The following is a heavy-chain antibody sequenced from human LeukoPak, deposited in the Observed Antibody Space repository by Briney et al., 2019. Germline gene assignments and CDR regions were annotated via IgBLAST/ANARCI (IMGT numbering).Heavy chain of an antibody. CDR2: INHSGST. CDR1: GGSIRSYY. Sequence: SETLSLTCTVSGGSIRSYYWSWIRQPPGKGLEWIGEINHSGSTNYNPSLKSRVTISVDTSKNQFSLKLSSVTAADTAVYYCARGGRGYCSGGSCARFDPWGQGTLVTVSS. CDR3: ARGGRGYCSGGSCARFDP. J-gene: IGHJ5*02. V-gene: IGHV4-34*01. D-gene: IGHD2-15*01.